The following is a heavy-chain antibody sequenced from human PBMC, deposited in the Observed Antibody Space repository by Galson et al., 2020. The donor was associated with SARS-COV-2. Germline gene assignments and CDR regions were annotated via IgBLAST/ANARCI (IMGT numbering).Heavy chain of an antibody. V-gene: IGHV3-30-3*01. CDR3: SRGGDTVTTVFDAFDI. Sequence: TGGSLRLSCAASGFTFSSYAMHWVRQAPGKGLEWVAVISYDGSNKYYADSVKGRFTISRDNSKNTLYLQMNSLRAEDTAVYYCSRGGDTVTTVFDAFDIWGQGTMVTVSS. CDR1: GFTFSSYA. CDR2: ISYDGSNK. D-gene: IGHD4-17*01. J-gene: IGHJ3*02.